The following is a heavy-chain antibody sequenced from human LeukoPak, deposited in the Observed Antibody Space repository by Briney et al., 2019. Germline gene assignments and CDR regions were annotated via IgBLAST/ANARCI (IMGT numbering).Heavy chain of an antibody. CDR1: GYTLTELS. D-gene: IGHD3-22*01. CDR3: ATERPRYDSSGYYFDY. V-gene: IGHV1-24*01. J-gene: IGHJ4*02. Sequence: ASVKVSCKVSGYTLTELSMHWVRQAPGKGLEWMGGFDPEDGETIYAQKFQGRVTMTEDTSTDTAYMELSSLRSEDTAVYHCATERPRYDSSGYYFDYWGQGTLVTVSS. CDR2: FDPEDGET.